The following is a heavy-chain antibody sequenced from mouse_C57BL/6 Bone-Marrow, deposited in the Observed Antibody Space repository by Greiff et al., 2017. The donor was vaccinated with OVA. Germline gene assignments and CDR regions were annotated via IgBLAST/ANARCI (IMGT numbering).Heavy chain of an antibody. CDR2: IHPNSGST. CDR1: GYTFTSYW. Sequence: VQLQQPGAELVKPGASVKLSCKASGYTFTSYWMHWVKQRPGQGLEWIGMIHPNSGSTNYNEKFKSKATLTVDKSSSTAYMQLSSLTSEDSAVYYCAREGYYGHFDYWGQGTTLTVSS. J-gene: IGHJ2*01. V-gene: IGHV1-64*01. D-gene: IGHD2-1*01. CDR3: AREGYYGHFDY.